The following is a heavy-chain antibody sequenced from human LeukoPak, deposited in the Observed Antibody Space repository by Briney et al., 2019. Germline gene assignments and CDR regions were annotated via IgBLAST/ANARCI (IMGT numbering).Heavy chain of an antibody. V-gene: IGHV4-34*01. CDR2: INHSGST. CDR3: ARGRHYYDYVWGSYRPFDY. D-gene: IGHD3-16*02. CDR1: GGSFSGYY. J-gene: IGHJ4*02. Sequence: SSETLSRTCAVYGGSFSGYYWSWIRQPPGNGLEWIGEINHSGSTNYNPSLKSRVTISVDTSKNQFSLKLSSVTAADTAVYYCARGRHYYDYVWGSYRPFDYWGQGTLVTVYS.